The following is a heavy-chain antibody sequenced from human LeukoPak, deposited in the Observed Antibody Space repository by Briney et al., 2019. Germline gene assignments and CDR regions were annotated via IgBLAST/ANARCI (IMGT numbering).Heavy chain of an antibody. CDR2: IYHSGST. V-gene: IGHV4-38-2*01. J-gene: IGHJ3*02. CDR3: ARAYCGGDCICPFDVFDI. D-gene: IGHD2-21*01. Sequence: SETLSLTCAVSGYSISSGYYWGWIRQPPGKGLEWIGSIYHSGSTHYNPSLKSRVTISVDTSKNQFSLKLSSVTAADTAVYYCARAYCGGDCICPFDVFDIWGQGTMVTVSS. CDR1: GYSISSGYY.